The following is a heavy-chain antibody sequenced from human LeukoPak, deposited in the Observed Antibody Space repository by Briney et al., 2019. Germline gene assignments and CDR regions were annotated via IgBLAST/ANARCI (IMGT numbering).Heavy chain of an antibody. CDR3: ARGREERYYYDSSGYYDY. CDR2: INHSGST. V-gene: IGHV4-34*01. J-gene: IGHJ4*02. CDR1: GGSISSYY. Sequence: PSETLSLTCTVSGGSISSYYWSWIRQPPGKGLEWIGEINHSGSTNYNPSLKSRVTISVDTSKNQFSLKLSSVTAADTAVYYCARGREERYYYDSSGYYDYWGQGTLVTVSS. D-gene: IGHD3-22*01.